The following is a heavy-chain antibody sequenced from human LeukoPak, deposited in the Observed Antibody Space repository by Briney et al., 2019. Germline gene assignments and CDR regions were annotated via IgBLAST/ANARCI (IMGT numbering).Heavy chain of an antibody. CDR3: ARVIRDLFGYYYGMDV. CDR2: IYTSGST. D-gene: IGHD3-10*01. CDR1: GGSISSYY. Sequence: PSETLSLTCTVSGGSISSYYWSWIRQPAGKGLEWIGRIYTSGSTNYNPSLKSRVTMSVDTSKNQFSLKPSSVTAADTAVYYCARVIRDLFGYYYGMDVWGQGTTVTVSS. V-gene: IGHV4-4*07. J-gene: IGHJ6*02.